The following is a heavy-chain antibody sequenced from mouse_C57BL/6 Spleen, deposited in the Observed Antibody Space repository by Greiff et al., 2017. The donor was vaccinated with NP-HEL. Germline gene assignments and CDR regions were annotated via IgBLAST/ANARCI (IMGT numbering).Heavy chain of an antibody. D-gene: IGHD1-1*01. CDR1: GYTFTDYY. J-gene: IGHJ3*01. CDR3: AHYYGSSYAFAY. Sequence: VQLKESGPVLVKPGASVKMSCKASGYTFTDYYMNWVKQSHGKSLEWIGVINPYNGGTSYNQKFKGKATLTVDKSSSTAYMELNSLTSEDSAVYYCAHYYGSSYAFAYWGQGTLVTVSA. CDR2: INPYNGGT. V-gene: IGHV1-19*01.